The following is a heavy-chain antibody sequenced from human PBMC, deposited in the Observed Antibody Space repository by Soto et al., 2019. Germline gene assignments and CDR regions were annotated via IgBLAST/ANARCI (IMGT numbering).Heavy chain of an antibody. CDR2: ISYDGSNK. CDR1: VFTFSSYG. V-gene: IGHV3-30*18. CDR3: AKELSTYYDFWSGRPGGMDV. D-gene: IGHD3-3*01. Sequence: GGSLRLSCAASVFTFSSYGMDWFRQAPGEVLEWVAVISYDGSNKYYADSVKGRFTISRDNSKNTLYLQMNSLRAEDTAVYYCAKELSTYYDFWSGRPGGMDVWGQGTTVTVSS. J-gene: IGHJ6*02.